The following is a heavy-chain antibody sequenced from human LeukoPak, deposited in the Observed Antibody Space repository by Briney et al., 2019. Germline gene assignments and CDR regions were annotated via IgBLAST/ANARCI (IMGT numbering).Heavy chain of an antibody. J-gene: IGHJ5*02. CDR3: AREGQPSGTYDQNWFDP. Sequence: ASVKVSCKASGYTFTGYYMHGVRQAPGQGGEWMGWINPNSGGTNYAQKFQGRVTMPRDTSISTAYMELRRLRSDDTAVYYCAREGQPSGTYDQNWFDPWSQGTLVTVSS. CDR2: INPNSGGT. CDR1: GYTFTGYY. V-gene: IGHV1-2*02. D-gene: IGHD1-26*01.